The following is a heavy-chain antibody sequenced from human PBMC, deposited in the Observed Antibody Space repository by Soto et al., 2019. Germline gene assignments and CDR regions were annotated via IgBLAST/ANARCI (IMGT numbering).Heavy chain of an antibody. CDR3: ARGYSYESGANYYYYGMDV. CDR1: GGSIISGDYY. J-gene: IGHJ6*02. Sequence: SETLSLTGTVSGGSIISGDYYWSWIRQPPGKGLEWIGYIYYSGSTYYNPSLKSRVTISVDTSKNQFSLKLSSVTAADTAVYYCARGYSYESGANYYYYGMDVWGQGTTVTVSS. CDR2: IYYSGST. D-gene: IGHD5-18*01. V-gene: IGHV4-30-4*01.